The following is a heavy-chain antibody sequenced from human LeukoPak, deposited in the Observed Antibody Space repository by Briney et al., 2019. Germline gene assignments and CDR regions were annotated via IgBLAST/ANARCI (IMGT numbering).Heavy chain of an antibody. D-gene: IGHD5-24*01. J-gene: IGHJ4*02. V-gene: IGHV4-39*01. CDR2: ISYSGST. CDR1: GGSISSSSYY. CDR3: ARGRRW. Sequence: PSETLSPTCTVSGGSISSSSYYWGWIRQPPGKGLEWIGSISYSGSTFYNPSLKSRVTISVDTSKNQFSLKLTSVTAADTAVYYCARGRRWWGQGTLVTVSS.